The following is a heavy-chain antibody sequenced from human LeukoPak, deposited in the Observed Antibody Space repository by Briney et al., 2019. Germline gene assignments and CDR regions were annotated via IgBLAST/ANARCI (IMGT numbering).Heavy chain of an antibody. CDR2: IYPGDSDT. CDR1: GYSFTGYW. V-gene: IGHV5-51*01. J-gene: IGHJ4*02. CDR3: ARRVLGDGYNSDYFDY. Sequence: GESLKISCKGSGYSFTGYWIGWVRQMPGKGLEWMGIIYPGDSDTRYSPSFQGQVTISADKSISTAYLQWSSLKASDTAMYYCARRVLGDGYNSDYFDYWGQGTLVTVSS. D-gene: IGHD5-24*01.